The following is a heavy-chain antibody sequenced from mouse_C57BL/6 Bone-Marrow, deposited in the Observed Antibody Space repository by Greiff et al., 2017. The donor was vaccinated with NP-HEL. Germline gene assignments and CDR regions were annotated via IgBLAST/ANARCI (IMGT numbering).Heavy chain of an antibody. CDR1: GYTFTSYW. CDR2: IHPNSGST. J-gene: IGHJ2*01. CDR3: ARRTGRVYFDY. D-gene: IGHD4-1*01. V-gene: IGHV1-64*01. Sequence: QVQLQQPGAELVKPGASVKLSCKASGYTFTSYWMHWVKQRPGQGLEWIGMIHPNSGSTNYNEKFKSKATLTVDKSSSTTYMQLSSLTSEDSAVYYCARRTGRVYFDYWGQGTTLTVSS.